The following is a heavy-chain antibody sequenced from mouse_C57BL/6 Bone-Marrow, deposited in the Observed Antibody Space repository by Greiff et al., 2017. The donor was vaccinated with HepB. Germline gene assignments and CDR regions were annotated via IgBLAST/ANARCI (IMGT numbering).Heavy chain of an antibody. CDR1: GFTFSDFY. CDR3: ARDGYYGSSPFAY. V-gene: IGHV7-1*01. D-gene: IGHD1-1*01. J-gene: IGHJ3*01. Sequence: EVKVVESGGGLVQSGRSLRLSCATSGFTFSDFYMEWVRQAPGKGLEWIAASRNKANDYTTEYSASVKGRFIVSRDTSQSILYLQMNALRAEDTAIYYCARDGYYGSSPFAYWGQGTLVTVSA. CDR2: SRNKANDYTT.